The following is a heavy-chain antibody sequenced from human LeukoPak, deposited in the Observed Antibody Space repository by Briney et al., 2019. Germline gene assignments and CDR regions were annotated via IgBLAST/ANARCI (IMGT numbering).Heavy chain of an antibody. Sequence: GGSLRLSCAASGFTFSSYSMNWVRKAPGQGMDRVSSISSGSSYIYYAGSVKDRFTLSRDNSKNTMSLEMNSLRVEDTAVYYCAKGYVSGDGYWDFDYWGQGTLVTVSS. CDR3: AKGYVSGDGYWDFDY. V-gene: IGHV3-21*04. CDR2: ISSGSSYI. CDR1: GFTFSSYS. J-gene: IGHJ4*02. D-gene: IGHD5-24*01.